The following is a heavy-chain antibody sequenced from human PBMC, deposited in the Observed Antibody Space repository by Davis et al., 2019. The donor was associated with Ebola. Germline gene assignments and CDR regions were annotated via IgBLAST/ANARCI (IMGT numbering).Heavy chain of an antibody. Sequence: GESLKISCKGSGYSFTSYWIGWVRQMPGKGLEWMGIIYPGDSDTRYSPSFQGPVTISADKSISTAYLQCSSLKASDTAMYYCARHPHYYDSSGYYYYYGMDVWGQGTTVTVSS. CDR2: IYPGDSDT. CDR3: ARHPHYYDSSGYYYYYGMDV. CDR1: GYSFTSYW. V-gene: IGHV5-51*01. D-gene: IGHD3-22*01. J-gene: IGHJ6*02.